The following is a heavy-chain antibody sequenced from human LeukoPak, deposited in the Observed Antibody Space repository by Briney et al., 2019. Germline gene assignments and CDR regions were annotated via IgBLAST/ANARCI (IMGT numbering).Heavy chain of an antibody. J-gene: IGHJ4*02. D-gene: IGHD3-9*01. CDR2: IYYSGST. Sequence: PSETLSLXCTVSGGSISSSSYYWGWIRQPPGKGQEWIGSIYYSGSTYYNPSLKSRVTISVDTSKNQFSLKLSSVTAADTAVYYCARRTLRYFDWSPEFDYWGQGTLVTVSS. CDR3: ARRTLRYFDWSPEFDY. CDR1: GGSISSSSYY. V-gene: IGHV4-39*01.